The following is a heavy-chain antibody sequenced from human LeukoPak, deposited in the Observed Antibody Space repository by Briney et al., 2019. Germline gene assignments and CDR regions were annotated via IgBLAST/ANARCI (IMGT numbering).Heavy chain of an antibody. Sequence: GGSLRLSCAASGFTFSNAWMSWVRQAPGKGLEWVGRIISKTAGETTHYAAPVKGRFTISRDNSKNTLYLQMNSLRAEDTAVYYCARDSSSGWYGHTGYWGQGTLVTVSS. CDR2: IISKTAGETT. CDR1: GFTFSNAW. D-gene: IGHD6-19*01. CDR3: ARDSSSGWYGHTGY. J-gene: IGHJ4*02. V-gene: IGHV3-15*01.